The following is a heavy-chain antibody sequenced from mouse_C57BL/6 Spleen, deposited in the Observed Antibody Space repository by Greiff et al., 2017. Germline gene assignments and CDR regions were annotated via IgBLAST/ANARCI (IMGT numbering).Heavy chain of an antibody. CDR3: ARGTTGEEAWLAY. CDR1: GFSLTSYG. J-gene: IGHJ3*01. CDR2: IWSGGST. Sequence: VKLQESGPGLVQPSQSLSITCTVSGFSLTSYGVHWVRQSPGKGLEWLGVIWSGGSTDYTAAFISRLSISKDNSKSQVFFKMNSLQAEDTAVYDCARGTTGEEAWLAYWGQGTLVTVSA. D-gene: IGHD1-1*01. V-gene: IGHV2-2*01.